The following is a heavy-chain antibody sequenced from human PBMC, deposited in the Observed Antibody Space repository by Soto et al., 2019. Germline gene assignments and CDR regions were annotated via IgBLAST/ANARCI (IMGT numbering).Heavy chain of an antibody. V-gene: IGHV3-21*01. CDR2: ISSSSSYI. J-gene: IGHJ4*02. CDR1: GFTFSSYS. Sequence: PGGSLRLSCAASGFTFSSYSMNWVRQAPGKGLEWVSSISSSSSYIYYADSVKGRFTISRDNARNSLYLQMNSLRAEDTAVYYCARMYSSSWYVFFDYLCQGALVTVSS. D-gene: IGHD6-13*01. CDR3: ARMYSSSWYVFFDY.